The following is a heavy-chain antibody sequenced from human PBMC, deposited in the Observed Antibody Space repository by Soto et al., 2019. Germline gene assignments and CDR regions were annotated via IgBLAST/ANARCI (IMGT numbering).Heavy chain of an antibody. J-gene: IGHJ5*02. Sequence: GASVKVSCKASGYTFTSYDITWVRQATGQGLEWMGWMNPNSGNTGYAQKFQGRVTMTRNTSISTAYMELSSLRSEDTAVYYCARGVGDFWSGYYEYWFDPWGQGTLVTVSS. CDR1: GYTFTSYD. V-gene: IGHV1-8*01. CDR3: ARGVGDFWSGYYEYWFDP. CDR2: MNPNSGNT. D-gene: IGHD3-3*01.